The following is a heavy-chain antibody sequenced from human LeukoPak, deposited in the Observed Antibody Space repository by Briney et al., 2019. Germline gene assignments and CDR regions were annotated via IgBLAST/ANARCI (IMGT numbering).Heavy chain of an antibody. V-gene: IGHV4-30-2*01. J-gene: IGHJ3*02. CDR3: VRGGGLPNCGGYCPPDT. D-gene: IGHD2-21*02. CDR2: FHHTVGI. Sequence: PSQTLSLTCTVSGGSISHVAYSWSWIRQPPGEGLEWIGLFHHTVGIDYKPSLKSRVTISGDRTKNQLSLTLTSVTAADTAVYYCVRGGGLPNCGGYCPPDTWGQGKMVIVSS. CDR1: GGSISHVAYS.